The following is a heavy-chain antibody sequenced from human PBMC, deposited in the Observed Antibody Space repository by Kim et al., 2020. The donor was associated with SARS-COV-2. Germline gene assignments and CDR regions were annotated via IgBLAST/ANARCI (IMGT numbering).Heavy chain of an antibody. D-gene: IGHD3-22*01. J-gene: IGHJ4*02. V-gene: IGHV4-39*01. Sequence: SETLSLTCTVSGGSISSSSYYWGWIRQPPGKGLEWIGNIYYSGSTYYNPSLKSRVTISVDTSKNQFSLKLSSVTAADTAVYYCASRPLGEWLLLAYFDYWGQGTLVTVSS. CDR1: GGSISSSSYY. CDR3: ASRPLGEWLLLAYFDY. CDR2: IYYSGST.